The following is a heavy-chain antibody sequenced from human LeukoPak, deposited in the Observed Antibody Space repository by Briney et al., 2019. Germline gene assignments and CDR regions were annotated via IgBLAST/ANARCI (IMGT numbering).Heavy chain of an antibody. CDR2: ICTSGST. CDR1: GGSISSYY. CDR3: ARDGSVVVPAAILRPCWFDP. J-gene: IGHJ5*02. D-gene: IGHD2-2*02. Sequence: SETLSLTCTVSGGSISSYYWSWIRQPAGKGLEWIGRICTSGSTNYNPSLKSRVTMSVDTSKNQFSLKLSSVTAADTAVYYCARDGSVVVPAAILRPCWFDPWGQGTLVTVSS. V-gene: IGHV4-4*07.